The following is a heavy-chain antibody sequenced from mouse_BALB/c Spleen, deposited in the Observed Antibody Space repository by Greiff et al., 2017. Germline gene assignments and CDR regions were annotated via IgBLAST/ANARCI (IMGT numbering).Heavy chain of an antibody. D-gene: IGHD2-14*01. J-gene: IGHJ3*01. V-gene: IGHV1-55*01. CDR1: GYNFTSYW. CDR3: ARDRAWFAY. Sequence: VQLQQSGAELVKPGTSVKLSCKASGYNFTSYWINWVKLRPGQGLEWIGDIYPGSGSTNYNEKFKSKATLTVDTSSSTAYMQLSSLASEDSALYYCARDRAWFAYWGQGTLVTVSA. CDR2: IYPGSGST.